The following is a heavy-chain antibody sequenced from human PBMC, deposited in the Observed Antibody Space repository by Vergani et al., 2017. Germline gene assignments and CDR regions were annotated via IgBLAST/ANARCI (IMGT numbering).Heavy chain of an antibody. CDR1: GGSVNSDSYF. J-gene: IGHJ5*02. Sequence: QVQLQESGPGLVKPSETLSLACTVSGGSVNSDSYFWSWIRQAPGKGLEWIGYIYYSGSSNYNPSLKSRVTISIETSKSQFSLKLSSVTAADTVMYYCAKSNKYDGFDPWGQGTLVTVSS. CDR3: AKSNKYDGFDP. V-gene: IGHV4-61*01. D-gene: IGHD2-8*01. CDR2: IYYSGSS.